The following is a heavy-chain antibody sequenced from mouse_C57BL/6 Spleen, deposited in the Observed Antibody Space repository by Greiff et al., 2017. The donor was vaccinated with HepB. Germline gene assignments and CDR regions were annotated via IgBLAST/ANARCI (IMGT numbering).Heavy chain of an antibody. CDR3: VRGSGYYFDY. Sequence: EVHLVESGGGLVQPKGSLKLSCAASGFSFNTYAMNWVRQAPGKGLEWVARIRSKSNNYATYYADSVKDRFTISRDDSESMLYLQMNNVKTEDTAMYYCVRGSGYYFDYWGQGTTLTVSS. V-gene: IGHV10-1*01. D-gene: IGHD3-2*02. CDR2: IRSKSNNYAT. J-gene: IGHJ2*01. CDR1: GFSFNTYA.